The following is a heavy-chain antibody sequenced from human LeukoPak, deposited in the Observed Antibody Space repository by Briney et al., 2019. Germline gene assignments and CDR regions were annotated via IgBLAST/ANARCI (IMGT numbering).Heavy chain of an antibody. CDR1: GFTFSSYG. J-gene: IGHJ6*02. Sequence: PGGSLRLSCAASGFTFSSYGMHWVRQAPGKGLEWVAVIWYDGSNKYYADSVKGRFTISRDNAKNSLYLQMNSLRAEDTAVYYCTKDGRVASAATRPTYYYGMDVRGQGTTVIVSS. CDR3: TKDGRVASAATRPTYYYGMDV. D-gene: IGHD2-15*01. V-gene: IGHV3-33*03. CDR2: IWYDGSNK.